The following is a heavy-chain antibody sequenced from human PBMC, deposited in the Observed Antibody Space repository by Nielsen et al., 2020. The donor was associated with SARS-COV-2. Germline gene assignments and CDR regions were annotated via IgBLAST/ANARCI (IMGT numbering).Heavy chain of an antibody. CDR3: ATGFGEWPDAFDI. Sequence: WVRQAPGQRLEWMGWINAGNGNTKYSQKFQGRVTITRDTSASTAYMELSSLRSEDTAVYYCATGFGEWPDAFDIWGQGTMVTVSS. J-gene: IGHJ3*02. CDR2: INAGNGNT. D-gene: IGHD3-10*01. V-gene: IGHV1-3*01.